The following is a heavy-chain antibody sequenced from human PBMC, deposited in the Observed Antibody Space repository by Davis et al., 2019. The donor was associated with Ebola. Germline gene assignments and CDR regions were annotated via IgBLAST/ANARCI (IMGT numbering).Heavy chain of an antibody. V-gene: IGHV3-23*01. CDR3: ARDAAGKDY. Sequence: GESLKISCAASGFTFGNYAMNWVREAPGKGLEWVSGISGTGGTTYYADSVRGRFTISRDNAQNSLYLQMNSLRAEDTAVYYCARDAAGKDYWGQGTLVTVSS. CDR1: GFTFGNYA. CDR2: ISGTGGTT. J-gene: IGHJ4*02. D-gene: IGHD6-13*01.